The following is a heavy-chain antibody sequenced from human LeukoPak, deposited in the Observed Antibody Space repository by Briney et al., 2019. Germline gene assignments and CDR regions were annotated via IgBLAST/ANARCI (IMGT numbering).Heavy chain of an antibody. D-gene: IGHD3-22*01. CDR1: GGSISSYY. Sequence: SETLSLTCTVSGGSISSYYWSWIRQSPGKGLEWIGYIYYSGSTNYNPSLKSRVTISVDTSKNQFSLKLSSVTAADTAVYYCASYYDSSGYYDYWGQGTLVTVSS. J-gene: IGHJ4*02. V-gene: IGHV4-59*08. CDR2: IYYSGST. CDR3: ASYYDSSGYYDY.